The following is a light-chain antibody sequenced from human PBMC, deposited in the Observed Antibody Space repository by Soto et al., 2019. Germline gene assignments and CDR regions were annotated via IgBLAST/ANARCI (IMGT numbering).Light chain of an antibody. Sequence: QSVLTQPPSASGTPGQRVNISCSGSSSNIGSNYVYWYRQFPGTAPKLLIQRNNQRPSGVPARFSGSKSGTSDSLAISGLRYEDEADYYCGGWDDSMSGPVFGGGTKVTVL. CDR1: SSNIGSNY. CDR2: RNN. V-gene: IGLV1-47*01. CDR3: GGWDDSMSGPV. J-gene: IGLJ2*01.